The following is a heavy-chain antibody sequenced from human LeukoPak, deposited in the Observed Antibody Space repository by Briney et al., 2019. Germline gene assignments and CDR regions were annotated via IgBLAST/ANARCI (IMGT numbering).Heavy chain of an antibody. Sequence: GASVKVSCKASGYTFTSYYMHWARQAPGQGLEWMGIINPSGGSTSYAQKFQGRVTMTRDTSTSTVYMELSSLRSEDTAVYYCARDGYDSSGYSLDVVDYWGQGTLVTVSS. CDR2: INPSGGST. CDR1: GYTFTSYY. CDR3: ARDGYDSSGYSLDVVDY. D-gene: IGHD3-22*01. V-gene: IGHV1-46*01. J-gene: IGHJ4*02.